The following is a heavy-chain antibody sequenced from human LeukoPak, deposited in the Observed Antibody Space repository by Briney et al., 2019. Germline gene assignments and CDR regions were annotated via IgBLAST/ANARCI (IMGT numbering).Heavy chain of an antibody. Sequence: GGSLRLSCAASGFTVSSNYMSWVRQAPGKGLEWVSVIYSGGNTYYADSVKGRFAISRDNSKNTLYLQMNSLRAEDTAVYYCARDSRERNYFDYWGQGTLVTVSS. V-gene: IGHV3-53*01. D-gene: IGHD2-2*01. CDR1: GFTVSSNY. J-gene: IGHJ4*02. CDR3: ARDSRERNYFDY. CDR2: IYSGGNT.